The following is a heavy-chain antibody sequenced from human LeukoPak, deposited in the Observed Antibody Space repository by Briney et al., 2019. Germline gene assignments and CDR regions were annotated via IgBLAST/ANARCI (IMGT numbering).Heavy chain of an antibody. CDR3: ARFTYYYDSSGYYQNWFDP. V-gene: IGHV4-4*02. CDR1: GGSISSSNW. Sequence: SGTLSLTCAVSGGSISSSNWWSWVRQPPGKGRGWIGEIYHSGSTNYNPSLKSRVTISVDKSKNQFSLKLSSVTAADTAVYYYARFTYYYDSSGYYQNWFDPWGQGTLVTVSS. CDR2: IYHSGST. D-gene: IGHD3-22*01. J-gene: IGHJ5*02.